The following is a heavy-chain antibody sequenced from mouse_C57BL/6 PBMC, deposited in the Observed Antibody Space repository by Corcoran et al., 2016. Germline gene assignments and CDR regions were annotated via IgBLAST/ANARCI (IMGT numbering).Heavy chain of an antibody. J-gene: IGHJ3*01. CDR3: ARNEYDGTSFAY. CDR2: IYPGSGNT. Sequence: QVQLQQSGPELVKPGASVKISCKASGYSFTSYYIHWVKQRPGQGLEWIGWIYPGSGNTKYNEKFKGKATMTADTSSSTAYMQLSILTSEDSAVYDCARNEYDGTSFAYWGQGTLVTVSA. CDR1: GYSFTSYY. D-gene: IGHD2-4*01. V-gene: IGHV1-66*01.